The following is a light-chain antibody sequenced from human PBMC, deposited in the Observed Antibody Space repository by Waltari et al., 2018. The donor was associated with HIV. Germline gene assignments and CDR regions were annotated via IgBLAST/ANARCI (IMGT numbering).Light chain of an antibody. Sequence: DIVMTQSPDSLAVSLGERATINCTSSRTLFYNSYTQNYLAWYLQRPGQSPKVLISWASTRAFGVSDRCSGSGSGTDFSLTLSSLQADDVGIYYCQQYYTIPPTFGGGTKVEI. J-gene: IGKJ4*01. CDR1: RTLFYNSYTQNY. CDR3: QQYYTIPPT. CDR2: WAS. V-gene: IGKV4-1*01.